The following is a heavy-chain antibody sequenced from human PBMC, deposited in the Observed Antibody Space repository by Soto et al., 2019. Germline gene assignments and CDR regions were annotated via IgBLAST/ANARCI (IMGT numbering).Heavy chain of an antibody. V-gene: IGHV3-23*01. CDR2: ISGSGGST. D-gene: IGHD6-19*01. CDR3: AKTLMGIAVAGTLDY. Sequence: VGSLRLSCAASGFTFSSYAMSWVRQAPGKGLEWVSAISGSGGSTYYADSVKGRFTISRDNSKNTLYLQMNSLRAEDTAVYYCAKTLMGIAVAGTLDYWGQGTLVTVSS. CDR1: GFTFSSYA. J-gene: IGHJ4*02.